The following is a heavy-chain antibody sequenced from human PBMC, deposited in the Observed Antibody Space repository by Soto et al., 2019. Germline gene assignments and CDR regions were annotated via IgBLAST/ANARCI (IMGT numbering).Heavy chain of an antibody. Sequence: QMQLEESGGGVVQPGRSLRLSCVASGFTFSHYGMHWVRQAPGKGLEWVAVIWHHGGNKYYADSVKGRFTISRDNARNTLYLQRDSLRGEDTGVYYCVSDETQLERRPSYGKDVWGRGTTVIVSS. V-gene: IGHV3-33*01. CDR3: VSDETQLERRPSYGKDV. CDR2: IWHHGGNK. CDR1: GFTFSHYG. D-gene: IGHD1-1*01. J-gene: IGHJ6*02.